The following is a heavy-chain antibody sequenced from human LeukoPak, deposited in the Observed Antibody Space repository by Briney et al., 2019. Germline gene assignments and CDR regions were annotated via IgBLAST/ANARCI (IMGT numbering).Heavy chain of an antibody. V-gene: IGHV3-74*01. CDR1: GFTFSSYW. J-gene: IGHJ4*02. CDR2: INSDGSST. Sequence: GGSLRLSCAASGFTFSSYWMHWVRQAPGKGLVWVPRINSDGSSTSYADSVKGRFTISRDNAKNTLYLQMNSLRAEDTAVYYCARDSLYDYDKYFDYWGQGTLVTVSS. CDR3: ARDSLYDYDKYFDY. D-gene: IGHD3-22*01.